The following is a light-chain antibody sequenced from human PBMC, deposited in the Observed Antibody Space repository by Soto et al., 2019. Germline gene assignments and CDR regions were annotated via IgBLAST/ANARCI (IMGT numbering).Light chain of an antibody. J-gene: IGKJ1*01. CDR1: QSVLYSSTNRNY. CDR2: LAS. V-gene: IGKV4-1*01. Sequence: DIVMTQSPDSLAVSLGERATINCKSSQSVLYSSTNRNYLAWYQQKPGQPPNLLIYLASTRESGVPDRFSGSGSGTDFTLTISSLQAEDVAVYYCQQYYDIPPTFGHGTKVEIK. CDR3: QQYYDIPPT.